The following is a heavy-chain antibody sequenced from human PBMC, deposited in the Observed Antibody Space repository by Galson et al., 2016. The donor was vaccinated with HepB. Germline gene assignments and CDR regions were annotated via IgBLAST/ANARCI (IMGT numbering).Heavy chain of an antibody. Sequence: TLSLTCTVSGASISSGGYFWSWIRQHPGKGLEWIGYIYYSGSTYYNPSLKSRITMSVDTSKNQFSLKLNSLSAADTAVYYCVRVPPDRSFDYWGRGTLVTVSS. V-gene: IGHV4-31*03. D-gene: IGHD3-22*01. CDR1: GASISSGGYF. CDR2: IYYSGST. J-gene: IGHJ4*02. CDR3: VRVPPDRSFDY.